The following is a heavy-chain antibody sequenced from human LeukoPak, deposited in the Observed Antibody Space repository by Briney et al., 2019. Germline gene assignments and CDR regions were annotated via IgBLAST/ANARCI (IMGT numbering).Heavy chain of an antibody. J-gene: IGHJ4*02. CDR3: AKCGNSGCHLIVY. CDR1: GFTFSTNA. D-gene: IGHD5-12*01. Sequence: GGSLRLSCAASGFTFSTNAMSWVRQAPGKGLEWVSAISGRTGSTYYSDSVKGRFTISTDNSKSTLYLQMDSLRAEDTAVYYCAKCGNSGCHLIVYWGQGVLVTVSS. CDR2: ISGRTGST. V-gene: IGHV3-23*01.